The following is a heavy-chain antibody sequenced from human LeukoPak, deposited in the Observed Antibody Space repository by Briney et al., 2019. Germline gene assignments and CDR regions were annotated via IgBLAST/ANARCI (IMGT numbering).Heavy chain of an antibody. CDR1: GGSISSYY. J-gene: IGHJ4*02. CDR3: ARGLLRPTYYFDY. CDR2: IYYSGST. V-gene: IGHV4-59*01. D-gene: IGHD3-16*01. Sequence: SETLSLTCTVSGGSISSYYWSWIRQPPGKRLEWIGYIYYSGSTNYNPSLKSRVTISVDTSKNQLSLKLSSVTAADTAVYYCARGLLRPTYYFDYWGQGTLVTVSS.